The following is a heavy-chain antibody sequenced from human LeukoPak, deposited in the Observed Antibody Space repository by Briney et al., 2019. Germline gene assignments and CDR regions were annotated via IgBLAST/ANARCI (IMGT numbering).Heavy chain of an antibody. J-gene: IGHJ2*01. D-gene: IGHD3-16*01. CDR2: VYNSGDT. Sequence: PSETLSLTCTVSGGSTSSDYWSWIRQSPGKGLEWVGYVYNSGDTGKNPSLKSRVTILLDTSKNQSSLKLTSVSAADTAVYYCARLKLGAYFDLWGRGTLVTVSS. CDR3: ARLKLGAYFDL. V-gene: IGHV4-59*08. CDR1: GGSTSSDY.